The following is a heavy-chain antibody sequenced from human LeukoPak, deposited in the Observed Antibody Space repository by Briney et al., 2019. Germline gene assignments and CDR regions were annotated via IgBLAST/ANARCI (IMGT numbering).Heavy chain of an antibody. V-gene: IGHV3-64*01. CDR1: GFTFSSYA. CDR2: ISTTGDST. J-gene: IGHJ6*03. D-gene: IGHD5-18*01. CDR3: ARVKTGWSYSYGRDYYYMDV. Sequence: GGSLRLSCAASGFTFSSYAMHWVRRAPGKGLEYVSAISTTGDSTYYANSVKGRFTISRDNAKNSLYLQMNSLRAEDTAVYYCARVKTGWSYSYGRDYYYMDVWGKGTTVTVSS.